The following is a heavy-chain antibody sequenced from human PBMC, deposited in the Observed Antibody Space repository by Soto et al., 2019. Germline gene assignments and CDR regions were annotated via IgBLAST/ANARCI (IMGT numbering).Heavy chain of an antibody. CDR3: DSETSSGTCDY. Sequence: GGTLRLSCAASGFTFSNAWFNWVRQAPRQGLEWVGNIKKDGSERSYVDSVMGRVTITRHNAMNSLYLQVNSLTVDDAAVYYCDSETSSGTCDYWGQGTLVTVSS. J-gene: IGHJ4*02. V-gene: IGHV3-7*03. CDR1: GFTFSNAW. CDR2: IKKDGSER. D-gene: IGHD1-26*01.